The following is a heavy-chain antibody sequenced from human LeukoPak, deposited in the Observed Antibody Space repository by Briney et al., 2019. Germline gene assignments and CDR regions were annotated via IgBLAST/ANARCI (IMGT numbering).Heavy chain of an antibody. CDR2: INPNSGGT. D-gene: IGHD2-2*02. CDR3: ATAYCSSTSCYIGY. Sequence: GASVKVSCKASGYTFTGYYMHWVRQAPGQGLEWMGWINPNSGGTNYAQKFQGRVTMTRDTSISTAYMELSRLRSDDTAVYYCATAYCSSTSCYIGYWGQGTLVTVSS. V-gene: IGHV1-2*02. J-gene: IGHJ4*02. CDR1: GYTFTGYY.